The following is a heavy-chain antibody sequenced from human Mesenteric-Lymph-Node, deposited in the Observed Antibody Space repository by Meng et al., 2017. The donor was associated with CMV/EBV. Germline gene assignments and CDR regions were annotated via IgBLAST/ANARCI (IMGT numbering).Heavy chain of an antibody. CDR2: IYYSGST. CDR1: GGSISSTSYY. D-gene: IGHD4-17*01. J-gene: IGHJ6*02. CDR3: ARDQVNDYGDPGRGYYGMDV. V-gene: IGHV4-39*07. Sequence: GSLRLSCTVSGGSISSTSYYWGWIRQPPGKGLEWIGSIYYSGSTYYSPSLQSRVTISVDTSKNQFSLKLSSVTAADTAVYYCARDQVNDYGDPGRGYYGMDVWGQGTTVTVSS.